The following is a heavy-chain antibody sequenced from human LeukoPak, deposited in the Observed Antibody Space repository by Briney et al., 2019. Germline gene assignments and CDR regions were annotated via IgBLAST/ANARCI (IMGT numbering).Heavy chain of an antibody. Sequence: SETLSLTCTVSGGSISSYYWSWIRQPAGKGLEWIGRIYTSGSTNYNPSLKSRVTMSVDTSKNQFSLKLSSVTAADTAAYYCARNIVVVPAAMGGGWFDPWGQGTLVTVSS. CDR1: GGSISSYY. V-gene: IGHV4-4*07. CDR2: IYTSGST. CDR3: ARNIVVVPAAMGGGWFDP. J-gene: IGHJ5*02. D-gene: IGHD2-2*01.